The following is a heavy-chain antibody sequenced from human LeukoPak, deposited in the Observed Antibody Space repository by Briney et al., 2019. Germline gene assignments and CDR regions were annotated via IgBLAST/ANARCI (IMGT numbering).Heavy chain of an antibody. V-gene: IGHV3-30-3*01. J-gene: IGHJ4*02. D-gene: IGHD5-18*01. CDR3: ARDAGATRIQLWSLVELYYSDY. CDR2: ISYDGSNK. Sequence: GGSLRLSCAASGFTFSSYAMLWVRQAPGKGLEWVAVISYDGSNKYYADSVKGRCTISRDNSKNTLYLKMNSLRAEDAALYYCARDAGATRIQLWSLVELYYSDYWSQGTLVTVSS. CDR1: GFTFSSYA.